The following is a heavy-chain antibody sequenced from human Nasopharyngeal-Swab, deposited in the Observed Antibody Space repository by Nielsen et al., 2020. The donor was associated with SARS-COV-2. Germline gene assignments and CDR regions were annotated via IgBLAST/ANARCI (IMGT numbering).Heavy chain of an antibody. J-gene: IGHJ5*02. CDR1: GFTFSSYS. D-gene: IGHD2-2*01. CDR3: ARATRPRYCSSTSCFNWFDP. V-gene: IGHV3-48*01. CDR2: ISSSSSTI. Sequence: GGSLRLSCAASGFTFSSYSMNWVRQAPGKGLEWVSYISSSSSTIYYADSVKGRFTISRDNAKNSLYLQMNSLRAEDTAVYYCARATRPRYCSSTSCFNWFDPWGQGTQVTVSS.